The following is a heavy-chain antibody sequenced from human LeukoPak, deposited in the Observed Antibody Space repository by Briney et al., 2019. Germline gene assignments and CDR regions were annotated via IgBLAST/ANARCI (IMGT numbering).Heavy chain of an antibody. Sequence: SETLSLTCAVYGGSFSGYYWSWMRQPPGKGLEWIGEINHSGSTNYNPSLKSRVTISVDTSKNQFSLKLSSVTAADTAVYYCARGLRVPDYFGGSGSPYYFDYWGQGTLVTVSS. CDR1: GGSFSGYY. J-gene: IGHJ4*02. D-gene: IGHD3-10*01. CDR3: ARGLRVPDYFGGSGSPYYFDY. CDR2: INHSGST. V-gene: IGHV4-34*01.